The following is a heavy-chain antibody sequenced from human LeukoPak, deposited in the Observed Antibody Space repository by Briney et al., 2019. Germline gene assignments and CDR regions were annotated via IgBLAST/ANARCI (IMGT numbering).Heavy chain of an antibody. J-gene: IGHJ4*02. CDR1: GYTFTGYS. CDR2: INPNSGGT. Sequence: ASVKVSCKASGYTFTGYSMHWVRQAPGQGLEWMGWINPNSGGTNYAQKFQGRVTMTRDTSISTAYMELSRLRSDDTAVYYCARTLSAAGTLDYWGQGTLVTVSS. D-gene: IGHD6-13*01. V-gene: IGHV1-2*02. CDR3: ARTLSAAGTLDY.